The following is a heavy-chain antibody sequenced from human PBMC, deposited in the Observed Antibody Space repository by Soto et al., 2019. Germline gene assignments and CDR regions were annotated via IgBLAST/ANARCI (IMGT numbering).Heavy chain of an antibody. CDR2: IYHSGST. CDR3: RLWFGAWMVN. Sequence: QVQLQESGPGLVKPSGTLSLTCAVSGGSISSSSWWSWGRQPPGKGLEWIGEIYHSGSTNYNPSLKSRAAISLDKSNTQFSMKLTAVTAAVKAVYCCRLWFGAWMVNWGQGTLVTVSS. CDR1: GGSISSSSW. D-gene: IGHD3-10*01. J-gene: IGHJ4*02. V-gene: IGHV4-4*01.